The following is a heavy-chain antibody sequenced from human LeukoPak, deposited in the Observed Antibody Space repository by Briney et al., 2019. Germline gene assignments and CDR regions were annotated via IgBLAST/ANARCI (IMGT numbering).Heavy chain of an antibody. V-gene: IGHV3-21*01. Sequence: PGGSLRLACAASGFTFSSYSMNWVRQAPGKGLEWVSSISSSSTYIYYADSVKGRFTSSRDNAKNSLYLQMSSLRAEDTAVYYCARDPGGLNFDYWGQGTLVTVSS. J-gene: IGHJ4*02. CDR1: GFTFSSYS. CDR2: ISSSSTYI. CDR3: ARDPGGLNFDY. D-gene: IGHD2-8*02.